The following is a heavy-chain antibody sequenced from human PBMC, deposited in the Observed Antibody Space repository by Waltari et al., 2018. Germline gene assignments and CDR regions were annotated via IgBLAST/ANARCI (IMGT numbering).Heavy chain of an antibody. CDR2: ISSSSSTI. Sequence: EVQLVESGGGLVQPGGSLRLSCAASGFTFSSYSMNWVRQAPGKGLEWVSYISSSSSTIYYADSVKGRFTIARDNAKNSLYLQMNSLRAEDTAVYYCARGPTIAVAGIVDYWGQGTLVTVSS. D-gene: IGHD6-19*01. V-gene: IGHV3-48*01. CDR3: ARGPTIAVAGIVDY. CDR1: GFTFSSYS. J-gene: IGHJ4*02.